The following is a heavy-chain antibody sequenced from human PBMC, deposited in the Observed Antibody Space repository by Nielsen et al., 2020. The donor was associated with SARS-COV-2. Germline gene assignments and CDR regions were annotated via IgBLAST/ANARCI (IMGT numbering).Heavy chain of an antibody. Sequence: GGSLRLSCAASGFTFSTYNMNWVRQAPGKGLEWVSSISSSSSYIYYADSVKGRFTISRDNAKTSVYLQMNSLRAEDTAVYYCARHVYHGLDSWGQGTLVIVSS. CDR3: ARHVYHGLDS. V-gene: IGHV3-21*06. CDR1: GFTFSTYN. J-gene: IGHJ4*02. CDR2: ISSSSSYI. D-gene: IGHD3-10*02.